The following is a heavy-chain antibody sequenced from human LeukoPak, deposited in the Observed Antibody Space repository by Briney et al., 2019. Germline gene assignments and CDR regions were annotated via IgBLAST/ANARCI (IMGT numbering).Heavy chain of an antibody. D-gene: IGHD6-19*01. CDR3: AKLPLGSGWYAGFGGSYMDV. Sequence: PGGSLRLSCAASGFTFSSYGMHWVRQAPGKGLEWVAFIRYDGSNKYYADSVKGRFTISRDNSKNTLYLQMNSLRAEDTAVYYCAKLPLGSGWYAGFGGSYMDVWGKGTTVTISS. CDR1: GFTFSSYG. V-gene: IGHV3-30*02. CDR2: IRYDGSNK. J-gene: IGHJ6*03.